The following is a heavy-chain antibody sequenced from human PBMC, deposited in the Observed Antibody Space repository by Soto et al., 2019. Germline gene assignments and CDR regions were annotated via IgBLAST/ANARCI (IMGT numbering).Heavy chain of an antibody. CDR2: IFYSGST. Sequence: SETLSLTCTVSGVSISSYYWSWTRQPPGKGLEWIGYIFYSGSTNYNPSLKSRVTISVETSKNQFSLKLSSVTAADTAVYYCARGVGATPNFDNWGQGTLVTVSS. CDR3: ARGVGATPNFDN. CDR1: GVSISSYY. D-gene: IGHD1-26*01. J-gene: IGHJ4*01. V-gene: IGHV4-59*01.